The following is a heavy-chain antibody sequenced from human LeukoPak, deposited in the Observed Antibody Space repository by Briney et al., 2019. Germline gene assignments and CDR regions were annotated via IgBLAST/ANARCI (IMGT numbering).Heavy chain of an antibody. CDR1: GFSFSRYA. Sequence: GESLRLSCAASGFSFSRYAMFWVRQAPGKGLEWVSGISVSGGSTYYADSVRGRCTVSRDNSKNTLYLRVNGLSAEDTAVYYCARASSSDYYYDYFDPWGQGTLVTVSS. V-gene: IGHV3-23*01. CDR2: ISVSGGST. J-gene: IGHJ5*02. CDR3: ARASSSDYYYDYFDP. D-gene: IGHD3-22*01.